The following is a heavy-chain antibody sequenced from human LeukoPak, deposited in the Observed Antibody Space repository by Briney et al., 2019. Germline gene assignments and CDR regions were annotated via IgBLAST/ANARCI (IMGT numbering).Heavy chain of an antibody. J-gene: IGHJ6*02. CDR3: ARDYDYSLYYYYYGMDV. D-gene: IGHD4/OR15-4a*01. V-gene: IGHV3-30*03. CDR1: GFTFSTAW. CDR2: ISYDGSNK. Sequence: GGSLRLSCAASGFTFSTAWMFWVRQAPGKGLEWVAVISYDGSNKYYADSVKGRFTISRDNSKNTLYLQMNSLRAEDTAVYYCARDYDYSLYYYYYGMDVWGQGTTVTVSS.